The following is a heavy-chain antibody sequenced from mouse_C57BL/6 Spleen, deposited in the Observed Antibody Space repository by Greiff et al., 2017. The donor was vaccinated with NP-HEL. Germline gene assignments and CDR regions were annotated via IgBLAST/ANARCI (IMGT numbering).Heavy chain of an antibody. CDR3: ASGSYCGSSYDFEV. CDR2: INPSSGYT. J-gene: IGHJ1*03. Sequence: QVQLQQPGAELAKPGTSVKLSCKASGYTFTSYWMHWVKQRPGQGLEWIGYINPSSGYTKYNQKFKDKATLTADKSSSTAYMQLSSLTYEDSAVYDCASGSYCGSSYDFEVWGTGTTVTVSS. CDR1: GYTFTSYW. V-gene: IGHV1-7*01. D-gene: IGHD1-1*01.